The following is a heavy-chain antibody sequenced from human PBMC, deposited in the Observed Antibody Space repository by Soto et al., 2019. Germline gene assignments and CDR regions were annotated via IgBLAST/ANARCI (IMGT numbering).Heavy chain of an antibody. D-gene: IGHD3-16*01. J-gene: IGHJ6*02. V-gene: IGHV3-23*01. Sequence: GGSLRLSCAASGFTLSTYVTSWHSWVRQAPGKGLGWVSTISDSAGSTYYADSVKGRFTFSRDNSKTTVYLQMNSLRAEDTAVYYCTCGGLYGMDVWGQGTTVTISS. CDR2: ISDSAGST. CDR1: GFTLSTYV. CDR3: TCGGLYGMDV.